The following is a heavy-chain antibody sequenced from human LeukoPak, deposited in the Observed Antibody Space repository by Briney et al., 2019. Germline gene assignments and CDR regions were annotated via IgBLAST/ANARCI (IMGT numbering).Heavy chain of an antibody. CDR1: GFTFSSYA. CDR3: AREARTTVVTEGGFDY. J-gene: IGHJ4*02. Sequence: GGSLRLPCAASGFTFSSYAMHWVRQAPGKGLEWVAVISYDGSNKYYADSVKGRFTISRDNSKNTLYLQMNSLRAEDTAVYYCAREARTTVVTEGGFDYWGQGTLVTVSS. CDR2: ISYDGSNK. D-gene: IGHD4-23*01. V-gene: IGHV3-30*01.